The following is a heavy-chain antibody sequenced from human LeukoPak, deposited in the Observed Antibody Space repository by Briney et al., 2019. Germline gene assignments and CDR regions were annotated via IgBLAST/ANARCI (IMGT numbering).Heavy chain of an antibody. CDR3: AREGYCSGGTCYSTMNWFDP. V-gene: IGHV1-18*01. CDR1: GYRFTSYG. D-gene: IGHD2-15*01. J-gene: IGHJ5*02. Sequence: ASVRVSFTASGYRFTSYGITWVRQAPGQGREWMGWISAYNGKTNYAQKLQGRVTLTTDTSTSTAYMELRSLRSDDTAVYYCAREGYCSGGTCYSTMNWFDPWGQGTLVTVSS. CDR2: ISAYNGKT.